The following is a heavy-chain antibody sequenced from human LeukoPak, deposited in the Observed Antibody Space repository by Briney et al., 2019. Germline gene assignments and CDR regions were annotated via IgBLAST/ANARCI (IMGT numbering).Heavy chain of an antibody. CDR1: GYSISSGYY. J-gene: IGHJ4*02. V-gene: IGHV4-38-2*01. D-gene: IGHD3-10*01. CDR3: ARVNYYGSGSYLDY. Sequence: SETLSLTCAVSGYSISSGYYWGWIRQPPGKGLEWIGSIYHSGSTYYNPSLKSRVTISVDTSKNQFSLKLSSVTAADTAVYYCARVNYYGSGSYLDYWGQGTLVAVSS. CDR2: IYHSGST.